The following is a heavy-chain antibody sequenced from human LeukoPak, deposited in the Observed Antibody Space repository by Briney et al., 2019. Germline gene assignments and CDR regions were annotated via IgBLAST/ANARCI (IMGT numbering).Heavy chain of an antibody. V-gene: IGHV3-33*01. Sequence: PGRSLRLSCAASGFTFSTYGTHWVRQAPGKGLEWVALIRYDGSNEYYADSVKGRFTISRDNSKNTLYLQMNSLRAEDTAVYYCAREQLGASPFDYWGQGTLVTVSS. D-gene: IGHD6-6*01. J-gene: IGHJ4*02. CDR2: IRYDGSNE. CDR3: AREQLGASPFDY. CDR1: GFTFSTYG.